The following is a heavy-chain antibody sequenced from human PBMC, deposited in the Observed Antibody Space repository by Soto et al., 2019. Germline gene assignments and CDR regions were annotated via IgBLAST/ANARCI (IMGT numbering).Heavy chain of an antibody. D-gene: IGHD3-16*01. CDR1: GGSISTDY. V-gene: IGHV4-59*08. CDR2: INYSGST. J-gene: IGHJ4*02. Sequence: SETLSLTCTVSGGSISTDYWSWIRQPPGKGLEWIGSINYSGSTSYNPSLKSRLTISVDTSKNQFSLKLSSVTAADTAVYHCARRGYFDYWGQGTLVTVSS. CDR3: ARRGYFDY.